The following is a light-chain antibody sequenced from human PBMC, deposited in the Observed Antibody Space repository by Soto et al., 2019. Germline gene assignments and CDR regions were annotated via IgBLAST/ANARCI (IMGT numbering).Light chain of an antibody. CDR1: VLAKKY. J-gene: IGLJ2*01. CDR3: YSAAGIDLVV. CDR2: NDS. Sequence: SYELTQPSSVSVSPGQTARITCSGDVLAKKYARWFQQKPGQAPVLLIYNDSERPSGIPERFSGSGSGTTVTLTISGAQVEDEADYYCYSAAGIDLVVFGGRTMTVL. V-gene: IGLV3-27*01.